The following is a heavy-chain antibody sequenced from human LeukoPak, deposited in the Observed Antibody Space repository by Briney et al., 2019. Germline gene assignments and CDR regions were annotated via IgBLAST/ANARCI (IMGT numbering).Heavy chain of an antibody. CDR3: ARNDYGDYVKWLYYYYGMDV. V-gene: IGHV1-8*01. J-gene: IGHJ6*02. Sequence: GASVKVSCKASGYTFTSYDINWVRQATGQGLGWMGWMNPNSGNTGYAQKFQGRVTMTRNTSISTAYMELSSLRSEDTAVYYCARNDYGDYVKWLYYYYGMDVWGQGTTVTVSS. CDR1: GYTFTSYD. CDR2: MNPNSGNT. D-gene: IGHD4-17*01.